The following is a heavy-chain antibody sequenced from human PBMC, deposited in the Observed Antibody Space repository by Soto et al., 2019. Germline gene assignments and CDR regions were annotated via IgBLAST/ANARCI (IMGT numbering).Heavy chain of an antibody. D-gene: IGHD3-22*01. J-gene: IGHJ6*02. CDR1: GYSFTSYW. V-gene: IGHV5-10-1*01. Sequence: GESLKISCKGSGYSFTSYWISWVRQMPGKGLEWMGRIDPSDSYTNYSPSFQGHVTISADKSISTAYLQWSSLKASDTAMYYFARHGLGGTMIVVVTYGMDVWGQGTTVTVSS. CDR2: IDPSDSYT. CDR3: ARHGLGGTMIVVVTYGMDV.